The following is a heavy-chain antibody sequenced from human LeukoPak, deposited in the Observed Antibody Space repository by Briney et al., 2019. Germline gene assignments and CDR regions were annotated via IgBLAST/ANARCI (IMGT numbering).Heavy chain of an antibody. CDR3: ATDPYDFWSGYHGLYFDS. J-gene: IGHJ4*02. D-gene: IGHD3-3*01. Sequence: GGSLRLSCAASGFTFSDYYMSWIRQAPGKGLEWVSSISSTSRYIYYADSVKGRFTVSRDFTESSLYLQMNSLTVDDTAVYYCATDPYDFWSGYHGLYFDSWGQGTLVTVSS. CDR1: GFTFSDYY. CDR2: ISSTSRYI. V-gene: IGHV3-11*06.